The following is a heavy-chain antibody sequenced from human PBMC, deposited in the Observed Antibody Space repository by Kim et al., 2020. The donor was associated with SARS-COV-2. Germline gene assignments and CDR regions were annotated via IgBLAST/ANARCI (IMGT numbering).Heavy chain of an antibody. Sequence: SVKVSCKASGGTFSSYAISWVRQAPGQGLEWMGGIIPIFGTANYAQKFQGRVTITADESTSTAYMELSSLRSEDTAVYYCARGGDIVATISYYYYGMDVWGQGTTVTVSS. V-gene: IGHV1-69*13. D-gene: IGHD5-12*01. CDR1: GGTFSSYA. CDR2: IIPIFGTA. J-gene: IGHJ6*02. CDR3: ARGGDIVATISYYYYGMDV.